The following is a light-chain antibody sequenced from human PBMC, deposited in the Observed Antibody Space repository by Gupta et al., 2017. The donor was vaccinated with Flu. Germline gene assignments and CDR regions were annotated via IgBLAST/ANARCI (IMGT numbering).Light chain of an antibody. CDR2: NNT. V-gene: IGLV1-44*01. J-gene: IGLJ3*02. CDR3: AAWDDSLNGWV. CDR1: SSNIGSNP. Sequence: ISCSGSSSNIGSNPVYWYQQLPGTAPKLLIYNNTQRPSGSPDRFSCSKSGTSASLAISGLQSADEADYSCAAWDDSLNGWVFGVGTKLTVL.